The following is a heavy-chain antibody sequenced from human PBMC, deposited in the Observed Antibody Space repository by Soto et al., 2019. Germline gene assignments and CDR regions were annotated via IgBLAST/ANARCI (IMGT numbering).Heavy chain of an antibody. CDR3: ANPRHPGDYYYGMDV. J-gene: IGHJ6*02. Sequence: GGSLRLSCAASGFTFSSYGMHWVRQAPGKGLEWVAVISYDGSNKYYADSVKGRFTISRDNSKNTLYLQMNSLRAEDTAVYYCANPRHPGDYYYGMDVWGQGTTVTVSS. V-gene: IGHV3-30*18. D-gene: IGHD3-10*01. CDR2: ISYDGSNK. CDR1: GFTFSSYG.